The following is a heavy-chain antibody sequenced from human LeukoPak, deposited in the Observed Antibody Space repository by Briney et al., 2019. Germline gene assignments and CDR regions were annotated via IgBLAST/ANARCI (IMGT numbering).Heavy chain of an antibody. CDR2: ISYDGSNK. D-gene: IGHD6-19*01. J-gene: IGHJ3*02. CDR1: RFTFSSYG. Sequence: GGSLRLSCAASRFTFSSYGMHWVRQAPGKGLEWVAVISYDGSNKYYADSVKGRFTISRDNSKNTLYLQMNSLRAEDTAVYYCAKEYSSGWYLGAFDIWGQGTMVTVSS. V-gene: IGHV3-30*18. CDR3: AKEYSSGWYLGAFDI.